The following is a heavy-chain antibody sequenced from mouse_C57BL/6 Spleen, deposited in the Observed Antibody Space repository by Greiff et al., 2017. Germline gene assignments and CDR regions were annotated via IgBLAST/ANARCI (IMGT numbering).Heavy chain of an antibody. CDR3: ARSGGYDAAWFAY. CDR1: GYTFTDYY. CDR2: IFPGSGST. J-gene: IGHJ3*01. D-gene: IGHD2-2*01. Sequence: QVQLQQSGPELVKPGASVKISCKASGYTFTDYYINWVKQRPGQGLEWIGWIFPGSGSTYYNEKFKGKATLTVDKSSSTAYMLLSSLTSEYSAVYFCARSGGYDAAWFAYWGQGTLVTVSA. V-gene: IGHV1-75*01.